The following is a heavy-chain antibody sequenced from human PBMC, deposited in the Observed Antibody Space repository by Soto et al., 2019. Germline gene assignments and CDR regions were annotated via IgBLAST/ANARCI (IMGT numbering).Heavy chain of an antibody. CDR1: GGTFSSYT. V-gene: IGHV1-69*08. J-gene: IGHJ5*02. Sequence: QVQLVQSGAEVKKPGTSVKVSCKASGGTFSSYTISWVRQAPGQGLEWMGRIIPILGIANYAQKFQGRVTITADKSTSTAYMELSSLRSEDTAVYYCAREGYDSSGYYVRWFDPWGQGTLVTVSS. CDR3: AREGYDSSGYYVRWFDP. CDR2: IIPILGIA. D-gene: IGHD3-22*01.